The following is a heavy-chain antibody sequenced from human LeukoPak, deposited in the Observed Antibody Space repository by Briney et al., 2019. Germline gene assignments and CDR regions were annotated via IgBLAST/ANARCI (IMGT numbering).Heavy chain of an antibody. CDR1: GFTFSSYG. Sequence: GGPLRLSCAASGFTFSSYGMSWVRQAPGKGLEWVSGISNSGDSTHYADSVKGRFTISRHNSKNTLYLQMNSLRVDDTAVYYCAKDGPPGDYWGQGTLVTVSS. D-gene: IGHD1-14*01. V-gene: IGHV3-23*01. CDR3: AKDGPPGDY. J-gene: IGHJ4*02. CDR2: ISNSGDST.